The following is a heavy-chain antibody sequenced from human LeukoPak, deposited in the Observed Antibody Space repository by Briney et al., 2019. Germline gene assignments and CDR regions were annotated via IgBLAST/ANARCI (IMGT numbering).Heavy chain of an antibody. CDR3: ARDQVPYSSSCPDY. CDR1: GFTLSSYS. D-gene: IGHD6-13*01. J-gene: IGHJ4*02. Sequence: GGYLRLSCAASGFTLSSYSMNWVRQAPGKGLEWVSYISSSSSYIYYADSVKGRFTISRDNAKNSLYLQMNSLRAEDTAVYYCARDQVPYSSSCPDYWGQGTLVTVSS. V-gene: IGHV3-21*05. CDR2: ISSSSSYI.